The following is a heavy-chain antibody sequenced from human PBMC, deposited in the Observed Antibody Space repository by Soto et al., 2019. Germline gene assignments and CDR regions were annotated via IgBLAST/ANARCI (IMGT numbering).Heavy chain of an antibody. CDR2: INPYSGGT. CDR1: GYTFTDHY. J-gene: IGHJ6*02. D-gene: IGHD2-2*02. Sequence: VASVKVSCKASGYTFTDHYIHWLRQAPGQSLEWMGWINPYSGGTHFARKFQDRVTMARDTSVSTAYMELSSLKSDDTAVYYCARGSESRYCSSTSCYTFYYYGMDVWGQGTTVTVSS. V-gene: IGHV1-2*02. CDR3: ARGSESRYCSSTSCYTFYYYGMDV.